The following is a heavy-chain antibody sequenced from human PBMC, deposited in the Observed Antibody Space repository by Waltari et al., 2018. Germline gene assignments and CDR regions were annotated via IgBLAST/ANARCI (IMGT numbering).Heavy chain of an antibody. CDR2: IGGRAYGT. V-gene: IGHV3-23*01. J-gene: IGHJ4*02. Sequence: EVLLLESGGGLEQPGGSLRLSCAASGFPFHSSAMNWVRQAPGKGREWVSTIGGRAYGTYYADSVKGRFTISRDNSKNTVYLQMNSLRAEDTAVYYCAKSPTLDYWGQGTLVTVSS. CDR3: AKSPTLDY. CDR1: GFPFHSSA.